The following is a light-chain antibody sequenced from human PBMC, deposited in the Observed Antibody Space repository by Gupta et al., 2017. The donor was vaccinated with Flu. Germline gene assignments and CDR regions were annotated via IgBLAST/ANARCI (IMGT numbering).Light chain of an antibody. J-gene: IGKJ1*01. V-gene: IGKV1-5*03. Sequence: DIQMTQSPSTPSASVRDRVTITCRASQSISSWLAWYQQKPGKAPKLLIYKASSLESGVPSRFSGSGSGTEFTLTISSLQPDDFATYYCQQYNSYPLTFGQGTKVEIK. CDR3: QQYNSYPLT. CDR1: QSISSW. CDR2: KAS.